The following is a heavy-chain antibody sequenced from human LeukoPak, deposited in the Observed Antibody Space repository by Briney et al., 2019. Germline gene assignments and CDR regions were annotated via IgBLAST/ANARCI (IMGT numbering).Heavy chain of an antibody. CDR1: GFSFSTYN. J-gene: IGHJ4*02. CDR3: ARDRPGPTHEYSFDY. Sequence: GGSLILSCAASGFSFSTYNMNWVRQAPGKGLEWVSYISSSSSTIYYADSVKGRFTISRDNVKNSLYLQMNSLRAGGTAVYYCARDRPGPTHEYSFDYWGQGTLVTVSS. CDR2: ISSSSSTI. V-gene: IGHV3-48*01.